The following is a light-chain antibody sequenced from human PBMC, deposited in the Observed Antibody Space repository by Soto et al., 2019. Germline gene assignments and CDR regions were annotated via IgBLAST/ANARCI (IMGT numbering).Light chain of an antibody. CDR1: QTISSS. CDR3: QQYDSYSPYT. Sequence: DIQMTQFPPTLSASIGDRVTITCRASQTISSSVAWYQQKPGKAPKLLIYKASTLETGVPSSFSGSGSGTEFTLTISSLQPDDFATYYCQQYDSYSPYTFGQGTRLEIK. V-gene: IGKV1-5*03. J-gene: IGKJ2*01. CDR2: KAS.